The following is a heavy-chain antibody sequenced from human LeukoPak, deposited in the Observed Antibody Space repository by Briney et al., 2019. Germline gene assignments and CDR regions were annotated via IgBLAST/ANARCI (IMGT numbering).Heavy chain of an antibody. CDR2: INPNSGGT. V-gene: IGHV1-2*02. CDR1: GYTFTGYY. D-gene: IGHD3-10*01. J-gene: IGHJ4*02. CDR3: ATQGAGSSNYFDY. Sequence: ASVKVSCKASGYTFTGYYMHWVRQAPGQGLEWMGWINPNSGGTNYAQKFQGRVTMTRDTSISTAYMELSRLRSDDTAVYYCATQGAGSSNYFDYWGQGTLVTVSS.